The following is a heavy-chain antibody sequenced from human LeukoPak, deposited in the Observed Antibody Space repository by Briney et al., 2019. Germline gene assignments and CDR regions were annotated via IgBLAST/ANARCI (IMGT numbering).Heavy chain of an antibody. J-gene: IGHJ4*02. Sequence: GESLKTSCQGSGYSFTTYWIGWVRQMPGKGLEWMGIIYPGDSGTRYTPSFQGQVTMSADKSTNTAYLQWSSLRASDTAMYYCARRQGCSSSSCPPDYWGQGTLVTVSP. CDR1: GYSFTTYW. CDR3: ARRQGCSSSSCPPDY. D-gene: IGHD2-2*01. V-gene: IGHV5-51*01. CDR2: IYPGDSGT.